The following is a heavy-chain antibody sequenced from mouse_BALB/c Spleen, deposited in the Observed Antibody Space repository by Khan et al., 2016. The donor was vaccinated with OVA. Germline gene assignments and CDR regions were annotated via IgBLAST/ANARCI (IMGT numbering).Heavy chain of an antibody. Sequence: VQLQESGAELAKPGASVKMSCKASGYTFINYWILWIKQRPGQGLEWIGYINPSTGYTEYNQNFKDKATLTADISSSTAYMQLSSLTSEDSAVYYCARRGLRGDFDYWGQGTTLTVSS. V-gene: IGHV1-7*01. J-gene: IGHJ2*01. CDR2: INPSTGYT. CDR3: ARRGLRGDFDY. D-gene: IGHD1-1*01. CDR1: GYTFINYW.